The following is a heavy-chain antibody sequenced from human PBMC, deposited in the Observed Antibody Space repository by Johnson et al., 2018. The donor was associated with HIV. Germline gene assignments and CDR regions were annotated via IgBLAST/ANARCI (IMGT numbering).Heavy chain of an antibody. CDR2: IKQDGSEK. V-gene: IGHV3-7*03. CDR1: GFTFSNYW. J-gene: IGHJ3*02. D-gene: IGHD2-2*01. Sequence: EVHLVESGGGLVQPGGSLRLSCAASGFTFSNYWMSWVRQAPGKGLEWVANIKQDGSEKYYVDSVKGRFTISRDNSKNTLNLQMNSLRAEDTALYYCAKVHGTSWSYDALDIWGQGTMVTVSS. CDR3: AKVHGTSWSYDALDI.